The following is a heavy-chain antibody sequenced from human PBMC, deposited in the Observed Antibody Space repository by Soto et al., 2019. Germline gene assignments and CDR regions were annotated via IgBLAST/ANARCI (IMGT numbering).Heavy chain of an antibody. CDR2: ISAYNGNT. CDR1: GYTFTSYG. D-gene: IGHD3-10*01. J-gene: IGHJ3*02. CDR3: ARELLMVRGVIPTAPDAFDI. Sequence: ASVKVSCKASGYTFTSYGISWVRQAPGQGLEWMGWISAYNGNTNYAQKFQGRVTITRDTSTSTAYMELSSLRSEGTAVYYCARELLMVRGVIPTAPDAFDIWGQGTMVTVSS. V-gene: IGHV1-18*01.